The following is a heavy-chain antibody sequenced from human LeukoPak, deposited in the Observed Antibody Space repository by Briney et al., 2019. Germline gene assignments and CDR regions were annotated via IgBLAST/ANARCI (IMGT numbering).Heavy chain of an antibody. CDR2: ISSSGSTI. CDR3: ARELVGYGDPELTFDY. J-gene: IGHJ4*02. D-gene: IGHD4-17*01. V-gene: IGHV3-48*03. Sequence: PGGSLRLSCAASGFTFSDYEMNWVRQAPGKGLEWVSYISSSGSTIFYADSVKGRFTISRDNAKNSLYLQMNSLRAEDTAVYYCARELVGYGDPELTFDYWGQGTLVTVSS. CDR1: GFTFSDYE.